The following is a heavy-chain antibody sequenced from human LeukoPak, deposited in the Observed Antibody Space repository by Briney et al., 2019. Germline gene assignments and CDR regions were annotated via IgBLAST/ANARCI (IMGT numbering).Heavy chain of an antibody. CDR1: GFTFSSYG. D-gene: IGHD5-12*01. CDR2: ISYDGSNK. Sequence: GGSLRLSCAASGFTFSSYGMHWVRQAPGKGLEWVAVISYDGSNKYYADSVKGRFTISRDNSKNTLYLQMNSLRAEDTAVYYCARDSGYGFDYWGQGTLVTVSS. V-gene: IGHV3-30*03. CDR3: ARDSGYGFDY. J-gene: IGHJ4*02.